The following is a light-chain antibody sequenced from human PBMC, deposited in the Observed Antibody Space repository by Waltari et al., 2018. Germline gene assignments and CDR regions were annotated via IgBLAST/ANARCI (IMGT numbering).Light chain of an antibody. Sequence: DIQMTQSPSSLSASAGDTVTITCRASQGISTSLNWYQQKPGKTPKRLIYAASSLQSGVPSRFSGSGSGTDFTLTISSLQPEDFATYYCLQYNSHPFTFGPGTKLDIK. J-gene: IGKJ3*01. CDR2: AAS. CDR1: QGISTS. CDR3: LQYNSHPFT. V-gene: IGKV1-17*01.